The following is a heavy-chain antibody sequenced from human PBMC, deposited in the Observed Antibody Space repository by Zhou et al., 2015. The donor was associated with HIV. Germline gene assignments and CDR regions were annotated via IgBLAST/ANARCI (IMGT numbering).Heavy chain of an antibody. V-gene: IGHV1-69*01. D-gene: IGHD3-3*01. CDR2: IIPLSGAT. Sequence: QVQLVQSGAEVKKPGSSVKVSCKAFGGTFSSYATGWVRQAPGQGLEWMGGIIPLSGATTYAHKFQDRLTITADESTSTAYMELTGLRSEDTAVYYCATWGGSATARDFWSGPFDDWGQGTLVTVSS. CDR1: GGTFSSYA. J-gene: IGHJ4*01. CDR3: ATWGGSATARDFWSGPFDD.